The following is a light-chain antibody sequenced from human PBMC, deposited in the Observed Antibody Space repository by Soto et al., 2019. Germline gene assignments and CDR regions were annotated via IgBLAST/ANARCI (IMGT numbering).Light chain of an antibody. CDR3: QQYGSSPIT. Sequence: LSVRPGERARLCCGVSQSVSSGNLAWYQQKPVQAPRLLIYGASTRATGIPARFIGSGSGTDFTLTLSRLEPEDFAVYSCQQYGSSPITFGQGTRLDIK. CDR2: GAS. J-gene: IGKJ5*01. V-gene: IGKV3-20*01. CDR1: QSVSSGN.